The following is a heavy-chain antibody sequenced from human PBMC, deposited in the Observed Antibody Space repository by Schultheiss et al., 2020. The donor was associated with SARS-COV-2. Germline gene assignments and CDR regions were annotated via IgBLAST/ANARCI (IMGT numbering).Heavy chain of an antibody. J-gene: IGHJ3*02. Sequence: GGSLRLSCAASGFTFSSYGMYWVRQSPGKGLEWVAVISYDGSNKYYADSVRGRFTISRDNSNNTLYVQMNSLRVEDTAVFYCARASGGTYLGAFDIWGQGTLVTVSS. CDR1: GFTFSSYG. CDR2: ISYDGSNK. CDR3: ARASGGTYLGAFDI. D-gene: IGHD1-26*01. V-gene: IGHV3-30*19.